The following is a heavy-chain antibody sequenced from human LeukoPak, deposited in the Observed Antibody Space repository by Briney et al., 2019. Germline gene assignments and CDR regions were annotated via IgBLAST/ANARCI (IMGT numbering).Heavy chain of an antibody. CDR1: GFTFSSYA. D-gene: IGHD6-13*01. V-gene: IGHV3-23*01. Sequence: QSGGSLRLSCAASGFTFSSYAMSWVRQAPGKGLEWVSAISGSGGSAYYADSVKGRFTISRDNSKNTLYLQMNSLRAEDTAVYYCAKVRDSSSWAGFFAFDIWGQGTMVTVSS. CDR3: AKVRDSSSWAGFFAFDI. CDR2: ISGSGGSA. J-gene: IGHJ3*02.